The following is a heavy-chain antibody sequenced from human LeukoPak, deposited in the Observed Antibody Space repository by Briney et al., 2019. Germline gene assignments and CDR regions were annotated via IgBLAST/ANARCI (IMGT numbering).Heavy chain of an antibody. CDR2: ISYDGSEK. CDR1: GFTFSRYG. D-gene: IGHD3-16*01. J-gene: IGHJ4*02. CDR3: AKGGDFDY. V-gene: IGHV3-30*18. Sequence: GGSLGLSCAASGFTFSRYGMYWVRQAPGKGLEWVAVISYDGSEKNHVDSVKGRFTISRDNSKNTLYLQMNSLRAEDTAVYYCAKGGDFDYWGQGKLVTVSS.